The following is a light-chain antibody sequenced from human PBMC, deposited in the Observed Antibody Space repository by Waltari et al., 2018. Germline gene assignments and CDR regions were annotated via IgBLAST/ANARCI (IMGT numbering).Light chain of an antibody. Sequence: DIQMTQSPSSLSASVGEPITMTCRASQAISNNLAWIQQKPGKGPKSLIYGAFILQSGVPSRFSGSGSETDFTLTISRLQPEDFATYYCQQYYTYPYTFGQGTKLEIK. J-gene: IGKJ2*01. CDR2: GAF. CDR1: QAISNN. CDR3: QQYYTYPYT. V-gene: IGKV1-16*01.